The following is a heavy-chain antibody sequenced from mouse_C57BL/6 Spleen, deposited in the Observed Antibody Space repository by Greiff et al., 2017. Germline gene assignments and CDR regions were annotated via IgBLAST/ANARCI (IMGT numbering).Heavy chain of an antibody. CDR2: INPGSGGT. D-gene: IGHD1-1*01. Sequence: QVQLKQSGAELVRPGTSVKVSCKASGYAFTNYLIEWVKQRPGQGLEWIGVINPGSGGTNYNEKFKGKATLTADKSSSTAYMQLRSLTSEDSAVYFCARHGSNTFDYWGQGTTLTVSS. V-gene: IGHV1-54*01. J-gene: IGHJ2*01. CDR3: ARHGSNTFDY. CDR1: GYAFTNYL.